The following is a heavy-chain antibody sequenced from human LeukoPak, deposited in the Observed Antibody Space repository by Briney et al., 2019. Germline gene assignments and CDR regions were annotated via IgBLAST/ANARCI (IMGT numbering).Heavy chain of an antibody. J-gene: IGHJ5*02. CDR2: INHSGST. CDR3: ARGQDIVVVPVNSNWFDP. V-gene: IGHV4-4*02. D-gene: IGHD2-2*01. CDR1: GGSISSSNW. Sequence: SETLSLTCAVSGGSISSSNWWSWIRQPPGKGLEWIGEINHSGSTNYNPSLKCRVTISVDTSKNQFSLKLSSVTAADTAVYYCARGQDIVVVPVNSNWFDPWGQGTLVTVSS.